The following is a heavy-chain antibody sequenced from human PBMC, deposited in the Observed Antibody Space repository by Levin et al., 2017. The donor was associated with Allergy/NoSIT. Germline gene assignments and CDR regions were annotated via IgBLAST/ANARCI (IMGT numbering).Heavy chain of an antibody. CDR2: ISFDGNDK. CDR1: GFIFSNYA. CDR3: VKGAKFSSGSNYFYYYMDV. J-gene: IGHJ6*03. Sequence: AGGSLRLSCVASGFIFSNYAMHWVRQAPGKGLEWVARISFDGNDKYYVQSVKGRFTISRDNSKNTTYLQMSALNPEDTAVYYCVKGAKFSSGSNYFYYYMDVWGKGTTVRVS. V-gene: IGHV3-30*18. D-gene: IGHD6-19*01.